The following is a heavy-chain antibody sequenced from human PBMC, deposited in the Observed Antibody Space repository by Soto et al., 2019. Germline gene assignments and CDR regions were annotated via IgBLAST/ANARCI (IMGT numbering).Heavy chain of an antibody. CDR1: GFTFSSYA. V-gene: IGHV3-23*01. CDR2: ISGSGGST. Sequence: GSLILSCAASGFTFSSYAISWVRQAPGKGLEWVSAISGSGGSTYYADSVKGRFTISRDNSKNTLYLQMNSLRAEDTAVYYCAKVVAGNDYFDYWGQGTLVTVYS. CDR3: AKVVAGNDYFDY. J-gene: IGHJ4*02. D-gene: IGHD6-19*01.